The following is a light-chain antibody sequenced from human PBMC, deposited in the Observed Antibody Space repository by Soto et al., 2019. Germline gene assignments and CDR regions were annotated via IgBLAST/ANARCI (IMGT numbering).Light chain of an antibody. J-gene: IGKJ1*01. CDR3: QQYNSYSQT. CDR1: QSISSW. CDR2: DAS. Sequence: DIQMTQSPSTLSASVGDRVTITCRASQSISSWLAWYQQKPGKAPKLLIYDASSVESGVPSRFSGSGSGTEFTITISSLQPDDFAYYYCQQYNSYSQTFGQGTKVEIK. V-gene: IGKV1-5*01.